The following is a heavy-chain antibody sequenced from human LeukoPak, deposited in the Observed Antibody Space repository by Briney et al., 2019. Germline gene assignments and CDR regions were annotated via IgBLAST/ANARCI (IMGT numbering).Heavy chain of an antibody. CDR2: IIPILGIA. D-gene: IGHD3-22*01. CDR3: ARDYYDSSGYYYVVGYFDY. V-gene: IGHV1-69*04. Sequence: SVKVSCKASGGTFSSYAISWVRQAPGQGLEWMGRIIPILGIANYAQKFQGRVTITADKSTSTAYMELSSLRSEDTAVYYCARDYYDSSGYYYVVGYFDYWGQGTLVTVSS. J-gene: IGHJ4*02. CDR1: GGTFSSYA.